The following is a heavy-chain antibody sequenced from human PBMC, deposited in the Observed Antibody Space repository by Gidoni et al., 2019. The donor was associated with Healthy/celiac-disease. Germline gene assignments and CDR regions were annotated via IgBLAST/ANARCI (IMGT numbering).Heavy chain of an antibody. CDR1: RFTFSSYA. CDR2: ISYDGSNK. CDR3: ARDADVDTADAPLDY. Sequence: QVQLVASGGGVVQPGRSLRLSWAASRFTFSSYAMHWVRQAPGKGLEWVAVISYDGSNKYYADSVKGRFTISRDNSKNTLYLQMNSLRAEDTAVYYCARDADVDTADAPLDYWGQGTLVTVSS. J-gene: IGHJ4*02. V-gene: IGHV3-30*01. D-gene: IGHD5-18*01.